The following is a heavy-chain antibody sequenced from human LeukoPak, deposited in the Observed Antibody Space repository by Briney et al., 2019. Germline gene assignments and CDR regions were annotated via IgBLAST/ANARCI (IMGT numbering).Heavy chain of an antibody. Sequence: PGGSLRLSCATSRFTFSSYSMNWVRQAPGKGLEWVSSISSSGSYIYYADSVKGRFTISRDNSKNTLYLQMNSLRAEDTAVYYCARDRSAKWSRDAFDIWGQGTMVTVSS. CDR3: ARDRSAKWSRDAFDI. D-gene: IGHD2-15*01. CDR2: ISSSGSYI. V-gene: IGHV3-21*04. CDR1: RFTFSSYS. J-gene: IGHJ3*02.